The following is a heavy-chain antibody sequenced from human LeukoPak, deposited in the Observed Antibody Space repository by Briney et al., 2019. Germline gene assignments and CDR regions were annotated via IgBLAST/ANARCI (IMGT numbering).Heavy chain of an antibody. CDR3: ARGWKEIDY. CDR2: IYGGGGT. J-gene: IGHJ4*02. CDR1: GVSVSSNH. Sequence: PGGSLRLSCAASGVSVSSNHMSWVRRAPGKGLEWVSLIYGGGGTYYADSVRGRFTISSDNSKNTLYLQMDSLRAEDTAVYYCARGWKEIDYWGQGTLVTVSS. D-gene: IGHD1-1*01. V-gene: IGHV3-53*01.